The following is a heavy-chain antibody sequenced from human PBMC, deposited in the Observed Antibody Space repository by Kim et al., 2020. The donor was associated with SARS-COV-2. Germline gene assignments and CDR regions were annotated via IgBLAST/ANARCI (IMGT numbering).Heavy chain of an antibody. V-gene: IGHV4-34*01. CDR2: INHSGST. Sequence: SETLSLTCAVYGGSFSGYYWSWIRQPPGKGLEWIGEINHSGSTNYNPSLKSRVTISVDTSKNQFSLKLSSVTAADTAVYYCARVTQLWFSLDVWGQGTTVTVSS. CDR1: GGSFSGYY. CDR3: ARVTQLWFSLDV. J-gene: IGHJ6*02. D-gene: IGHD5-18*01.